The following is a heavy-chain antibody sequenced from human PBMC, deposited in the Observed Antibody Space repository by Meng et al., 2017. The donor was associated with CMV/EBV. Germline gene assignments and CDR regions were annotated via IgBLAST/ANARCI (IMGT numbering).Heavy chain of an antibody. CDR1: GLPISNYW. V-gene: IGHV3-7*02. CDR3: RLGHYSQD. D-gene: IGHD4-17*01. CDR2: IKNDGSER. Sequence: LGESGGGLVQPGGSLRLSCAASGLPISNYWMSWVRQAPGKGLEWVANIKNDGSERYYVDSVKGRFSISRDNADNSLYLQMNNLRAEDMAVYYCRLGHYSQDWGQGTLVTVSS. J-gene: IGHJ4*02.